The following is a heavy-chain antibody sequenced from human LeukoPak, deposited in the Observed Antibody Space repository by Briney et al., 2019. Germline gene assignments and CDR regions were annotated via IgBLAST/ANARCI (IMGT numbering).Heavy chain of an antibody. V-gene: IGHV1-8*01. J-gene: IGHJ4*02. CDR1: GYTFTSYD. D-gene: IGHD3-22*01. Sequence: VASVKVSCKASGYTFTSYDINWVRQATGQGLEWMGWMNPNSGNTAYAQKSQGRVTMTRNTSISTAYMELSSLRSEDTAVYYCARGLDYYDSSGYKPIDYWGQGTLVTVSS. CDR3: ARGLDYYDSSGYKPIDY. CDR2: MNPNSGNT.